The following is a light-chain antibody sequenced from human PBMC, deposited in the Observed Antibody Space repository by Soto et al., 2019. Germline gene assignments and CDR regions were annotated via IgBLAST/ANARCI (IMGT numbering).Light chain of an antibody. CDR3: QQRGTWPLT. V-gene: IGKV3-11*01. Sequence: EIVLTQSPATLSLSPGERATLSCRASQSISTYLAWYQQKPGQAPRLLIYDASSRATGIPARFSGSGSGTDFTLTISSREPEYFAVYHCQQRGTWPLTFVLGTKVEIK. CDR1: QSISTY. J-gene: IGKJ4*01. CDR2: DAS.